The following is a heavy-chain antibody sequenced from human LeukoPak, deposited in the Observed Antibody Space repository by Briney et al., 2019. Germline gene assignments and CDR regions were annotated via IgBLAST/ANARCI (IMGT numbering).Heavy chain of an antibody. CDR3: ARDYGDYYFDY. Sequence: GGSRRLSCAASGFTFTNYAMCWFRQAPGKGLEWVSTISASGGSTYYADSVKGRFTISRDNSKNTLFLQMNGLRAEDTAVYYCARDYGDYYFDYWGQGTLVTVSS. V-gene: IGHV3-23*01. CDR2: ISASGGST. CDR1: GFTFTNYA. D-gene: IGHD4-17*01. J-gene: IGHJ4*02.